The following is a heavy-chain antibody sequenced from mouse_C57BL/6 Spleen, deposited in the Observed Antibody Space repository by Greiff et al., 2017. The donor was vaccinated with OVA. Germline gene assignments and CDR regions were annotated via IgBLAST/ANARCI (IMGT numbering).Heavy chain of an antibody. CDR2: INPNNGGT. J-gene: IGHJ3*01. CDR1: GYTFTDYY. Sequence: EVQLQQSGPELVKPGASVKISCKASGYTFTDYYMNWVKQSHGKSLEWIGDINPNNGGTSYNQKFKGKATLTVDKSSSTAYMELRSLTSEDSAVYYCARKHYGSSSAWFAYWGQGTLVTVSA. D-gene: IGHD1-1*01. V-gene: IGHV1-26*01. CDR3: ARKHYGSSSAWFAY.